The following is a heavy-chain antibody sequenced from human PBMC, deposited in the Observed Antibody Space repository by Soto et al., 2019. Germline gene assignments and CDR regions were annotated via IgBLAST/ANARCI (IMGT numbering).Heavy chain of an antibody. CDR2: ISAHNSNT. J-gene: IGHJ6*02. Sequence: ASVRVSFKNSGYTFGNYIITWVRHAPGQGLEWLGWISAHNSNTVYAQHLRGRVSMTTDTSTSTAYMELRSLGSDDTAVYFCARVLQRKFAEGLFQYYGMDVWGQGTTVTVSS. V-gene: IGHV1-18*01. CDR3: ARVLQRKFAEGLFQYYGMDV. CDR1: GYTFGNYI. D-gene: IGHD2-21*01.